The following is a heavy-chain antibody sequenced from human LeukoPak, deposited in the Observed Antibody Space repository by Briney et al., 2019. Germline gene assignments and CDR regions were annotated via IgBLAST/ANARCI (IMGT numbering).Heavy chain of an antibody. Sequence: SETLSLTCAVYGGSFSGYYWSWIRQPPGKGLEWIGEINHSGSTNYNPSLKRRVTISVDTSKNQFSLKLSSVTAADTAVYYCARGGPYDYWGQGTLVTVPS. V-gene: IGHV4-34*01. CDR3: ARGGPYDY. J-gene: IGHJ4*02. CDR1: GGSFSGYY. CDR2: INHSGST.